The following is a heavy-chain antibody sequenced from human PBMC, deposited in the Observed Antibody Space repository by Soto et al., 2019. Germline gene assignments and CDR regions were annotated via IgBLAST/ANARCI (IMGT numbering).Heavy chain of an antibody. V-gene: IGHV3-30*18. D-gene: IGHD6-19*01. CDR2: ISYDGSNK. J-gene: IGHJ4*02. Sequence: QVQLVESGGGVVQPGRSLRLSCAASGFTFSSYGMHWVRQAPGKGLEWVAVISYDGSNKYYADSVKGRFTISRDNSKNTLYLQMNSLRAEDTAVYYCAKDEDSGVVGHDYWGQGTLVTVSS. CDR1: GFTFSSYG. CDR3: AKDEDSGVVGHDY.